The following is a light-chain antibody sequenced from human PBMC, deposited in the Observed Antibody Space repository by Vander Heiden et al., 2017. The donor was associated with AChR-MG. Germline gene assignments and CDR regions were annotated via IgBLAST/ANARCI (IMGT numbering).Light chain of an antibody. CDR2: EEG. CDR1: ALPKKY. V-gene: IGLV3-10*01. Sequence: SYELPQQPSVSVAPGQTARITCSGDALPKKYSYWYQQKSGRAPVLVIYEEGKRPAGIPERFSGTSSGTMATLTISGAQVEEEADYYCYSTDSSGNGVFGGGTKLTVL. J-gene: IGLJ2*01. CDR3: YSTDSSGNGV.